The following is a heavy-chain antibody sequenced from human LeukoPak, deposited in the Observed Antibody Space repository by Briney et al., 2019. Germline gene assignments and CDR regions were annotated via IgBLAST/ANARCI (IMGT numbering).Heavy chain of an antibody. J-gene: IGHJ4*02. CDR2: IYTSGST. CDR3: AREVVPAVFDY. CDR1: GGSISSYY. D-gene: IGHD2-2*01. V-gene: IGHV4-4*07. Sequence: PSETLSLTCTVSGGSISSYYWSWIRQPAGKGLEWIGRIYTSGSTNYNPSLKSRVTISVDKSKNQFSLKLRSVTAADTAVYYCAREVVPAVFDYWGQGTLVTVSS.